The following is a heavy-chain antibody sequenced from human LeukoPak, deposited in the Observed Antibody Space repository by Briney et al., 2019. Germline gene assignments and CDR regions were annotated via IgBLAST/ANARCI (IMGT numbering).Heavy chain of an antibody. CDR1: GGSFSGYY. CDR2: INHSGST. J-gene: IGHJ6*03. D-gene: IGHD6-6*01. V-gene: IGHV4-34*01. CDR3: ARLYSSSSRGYYYYYYYMDV. Sequence: SETLSLTCAVYGGSFSGYYWSWIRQPLGKGLEWIGEINHSGSTNYNPSLKSRVTISVDTSKNQFSLKLSSVTAADTAVYYCARLYSSSSRGYYYYYYYMDVWGKGTTVTVSS.